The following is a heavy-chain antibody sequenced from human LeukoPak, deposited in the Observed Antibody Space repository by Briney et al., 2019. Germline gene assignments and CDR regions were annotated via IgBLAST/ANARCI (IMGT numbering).Heavy chain of an antibody. V-gene: IGHV4-34*01. CDR1: GGSFSDYY. CDR2: INDSGSA. Sequence: SETLSLTCAVSGGSFSDYYCSWFRLPPGKGLEWIGEINDSGSANYNPSLKSRVAISIDTSKSPSSLKLTSVPAADTAVYYCARGPYRTNVWGQGTTVTVSS. J-gene: IGHJ6*02. CDR3: ARGPYRTNV.